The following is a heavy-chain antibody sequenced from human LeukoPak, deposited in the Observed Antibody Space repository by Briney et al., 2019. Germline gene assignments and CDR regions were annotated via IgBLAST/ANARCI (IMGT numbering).Heavy chain of an antibody. D-gene: IGHD3-22*01. CDR3: AKEPYYYDSSGYHHRLGAFDI. J-gene: IGHJ3*02. Sequence: GGSLRLSCAASGFTFSSYAMSWVRQAPGKGLEWVSAISGSGGSTYYADSVEGRFTISRDNSKNTLYLQMNSLRAEDTAVYYCAKEPYYYDSSGYHHRLGAFDIWGQGTMVTVSS. CDR1: GFTFSSYA. V-gene: IGHV3-23*01. CDR2: ISGSGGST.